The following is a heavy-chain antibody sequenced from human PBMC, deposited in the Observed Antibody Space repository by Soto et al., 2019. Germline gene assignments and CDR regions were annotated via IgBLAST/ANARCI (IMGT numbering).Heavy chain of an antibody. D-gene: IGHD6-6*01. V-gene: IGHV3-11*01. CDR1: GLTSVAGN. CDR3: ARFLGGIPARPFDC. J-gene: IGHJ4*02. Sequence: QVHLVESGGGWASPGGSGGQPCEAPGLTSVAGNRAGVRRAPGKGLGGVSYISGSSITISQADSLKGRFTISRDNGKNSVYLQMDSLRAEDTAVYYCARFLGGIPARPFDCWGQGTLVTVSS. CDR2: ISGSSITI.